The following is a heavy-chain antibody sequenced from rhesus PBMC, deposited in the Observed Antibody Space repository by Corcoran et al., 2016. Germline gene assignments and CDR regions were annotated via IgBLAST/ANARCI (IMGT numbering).Heavy chain of an antibody. D-gene: IGHD6-25*01. J-gene: IGHJ2*01. CDR1: GGSISGYYD. CDR2: IEGKYTTT. V-gene: IGHV4-73*01. CDR3: AGSGSRTNWYFDL. Sequence: QVKLQQWGEGLVKPSETLSLTRAVYGGSISGYYDWTWIRQAPGKGLEWFGNIEGKYTTTHYTPSLKNRLTISKDTSVNQFSLKLTSVTVADTAVYYCAGSGSRTNWYFDLWGPGTPITISS.